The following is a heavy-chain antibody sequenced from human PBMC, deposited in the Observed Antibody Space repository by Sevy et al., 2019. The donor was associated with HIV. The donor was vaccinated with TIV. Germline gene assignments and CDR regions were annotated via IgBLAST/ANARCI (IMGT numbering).Heavy chain of an antibody. J-gene: IGHJ6*02. CDR3: VKDLCSSTSCYVYSYYYGMDV. V-gene: IGHV3-30*02. CDR1: GFTFSSYG. CDR2: IRYDGSNK. Sequence: GGSLRLSCAASGFTFSSYGMHWVRQAPGKGLEWVAFIRYDGSNKYYADSVKGRFTISRDNSKNTLYLQMNSLRAEDTVVYSCVKDLCSSTSCYVYSYYYGMDVWGQGTTVTVSS. D-gene: IGHD2-2*01.